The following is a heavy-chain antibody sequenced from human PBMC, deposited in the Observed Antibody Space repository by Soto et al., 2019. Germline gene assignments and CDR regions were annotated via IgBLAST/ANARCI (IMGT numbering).Heavy chain of an antibody. CDR3: AREENCSDGICYSEYFQR. CDR2: VNPSGGST. D-gene: IGHD2-15*01. V-gene: IGHV1-46*01. CDR1: GYIFTAYS. J-gene: IGHJ1*01. Sequence: ASVKVSCKASGYIFTAYSMHWVRQAPGQGLEWMGVVNPSGGSTNYAQKFQGRITMTRDTSTSTVYMDLSSLTSEDTAVYYCAREENCSDGICYSEYFQRWGQGTLVTVPS.